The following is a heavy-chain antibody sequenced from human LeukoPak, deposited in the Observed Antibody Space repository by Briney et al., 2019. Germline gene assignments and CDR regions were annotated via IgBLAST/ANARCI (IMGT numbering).Heavy chain of an antibody. CDR1: GFTFSDYY. D-gene: IGHD1-7*01. CDR2: ISDSGSAI. V-gene: IGHV3-11*04. Sequence: GGSLRLSCAASGFTFSDYYMSWFRQAPGKGLEWVSYISDSGSAISYADSVKGRFTISRDNAKNSLYLQMNSLRVEDTAVYYCARGPRYNWNSNYFPFDYWGQGTLVTVSP. J-gene: IGHJ4*02. CDR3: ARGPRYNWNSNYFPFDY.